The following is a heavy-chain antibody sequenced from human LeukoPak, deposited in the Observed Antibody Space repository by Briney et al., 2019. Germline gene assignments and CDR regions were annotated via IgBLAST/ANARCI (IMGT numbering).Heavy chain of an antibody. V-gene: IGHV3-30*02. CDR3: AKDQDTAMITPPTADY. CDR2: IRYDGSNK. Sequence: GGSLRLSCAASGFTFSSYGMHWVRQAPGKGLEWVAFIRYDGSNKYYADSVKGRFTISRDNSKNTLYLQMNSLRAEDTAVYYCAKDQDTAMITPPTADYWGQGILVTVSS. D-gene: IGHD5-18*01. J-gene: IGHJ4*02. CDR1: GFTFSSYG.